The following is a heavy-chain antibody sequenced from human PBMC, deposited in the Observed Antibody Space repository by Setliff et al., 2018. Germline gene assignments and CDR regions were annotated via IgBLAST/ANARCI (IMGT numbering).Heavy chain of an antibody. CDR1: GDSISSRTYY. D-gene: IGHD2-2*01. CDR2: IYTSWST. J-gene: IGHJ4*02. CDR3: AICRYQVPYNY. V-gene: IGHV4-61*09. Sequence: PSETLSLTCTVSGDSISSRTYYWSWIRQPAGKGLEWIGHIYTSWSTNYNPSLKSRVTISVDTSKNQFSLRLSSVTAADTAVYYCAICRYQVPYNYWGQGSLVTVSS.